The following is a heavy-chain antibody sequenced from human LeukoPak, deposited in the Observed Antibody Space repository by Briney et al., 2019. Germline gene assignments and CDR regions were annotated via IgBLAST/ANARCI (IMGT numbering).Heavy chain of an antibody. D-gene: IGHD1-26*01. Sequence: ASLKVSCKASGYTFTAYYIHWVRQAPGQGLEWMGWINPNSGGTHYAQKFQGRVTMTRDTSISTASMQLSRLRSDDTAVYYCARATLHNWFDPWGQGTLVTVSS. V-gene: IGHV1-2*02. CDR3: ARATLHNWFDP. J-gene: IGHJ5*02. CDR2: INPNSGGT. CDR1: GYTFTAYY.